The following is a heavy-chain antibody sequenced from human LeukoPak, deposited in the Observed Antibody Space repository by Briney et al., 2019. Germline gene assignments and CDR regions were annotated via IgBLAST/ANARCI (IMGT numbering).Heavy chain of an antibody. D-gene: IGHD3-10*02. V-gene: IGHV3-21*01. CDR1: GFSFSGYN. CDR2: ISSSSSYI. Sequence: PGGSLRLSCAASGFSFSGYNMNWVRQAPGKGLEWVSSISSSSSYIYYADSVRGRFTISRDSAKNTLYLQMNSLRAEDTAVYYCAELGITMIGGVWGKGTTVTISS. J-gene: IGHJ6*04. CDR3: AELGITMIGGV.